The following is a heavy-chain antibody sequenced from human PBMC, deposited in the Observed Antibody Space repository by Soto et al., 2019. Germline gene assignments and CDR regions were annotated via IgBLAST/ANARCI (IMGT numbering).Heavy chain of an antibody. J-gene: IGHJ6*02. V-gene: IGHV5-51*01. Sequence: PGESLKISCKGSGYSFTSYWIGWVRQMPGKGLEWMGIIYPGDSDTRYSPSFQGQVTISADKSISTAYLQWSSLKASDTAMYYCARHKGDTIFGVVIPQGDYYYYGMDVWGQGIKVTVSS. CDR3: ARHKGDTIFGVVIPQGDYYYYGMDV. CDR2: IYPGDSDT. CDR1: GYSFTSYW. D-gene: IGHD3-3*01.